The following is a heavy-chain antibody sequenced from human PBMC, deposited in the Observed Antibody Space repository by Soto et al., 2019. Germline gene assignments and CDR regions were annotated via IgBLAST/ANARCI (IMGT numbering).Heavy chain of an antibody. CDR2: MSPKSGNT. D-gene: IGHD5-12*01. CDR1: GYTFIHND. CDR3: ARMYGGSTLDI. V-gene: IGHV1-8*01. J-gene: IGHJ4*02. Sequence: QVQLEQSGTEVKKPGASVKISCKASGYTFIHNDINWVRQASGQGLEWMGWMSPKSGNTGSAQKFQGRVTMTSDTSIPTAYMELTGLTSGDKAIYYCARMYGGSTLDIWGQGSLVVVSS.